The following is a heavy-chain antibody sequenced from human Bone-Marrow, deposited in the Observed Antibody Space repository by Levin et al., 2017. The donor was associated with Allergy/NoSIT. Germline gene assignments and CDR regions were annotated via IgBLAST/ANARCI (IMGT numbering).Heavy chain of an antibody. CDR3: AKAVAGTGTPHL. D-gene: IGHD6-19*01. V-gene: IGHV3-33*06. Sequence: GESLKISCAASGFTFSSYGMHWVRQAPGKGLEWVAVIWYDGIDKYYVDSVKGRFTISRDNSKKTLYLQMNSLRAEDTAVYYCAKAVAGTGTPHLWGQGTLVTVSS. CDR2: IWYDGIDK. CDR1: GFTFSSYG. J-gene: IGHJ4*02.